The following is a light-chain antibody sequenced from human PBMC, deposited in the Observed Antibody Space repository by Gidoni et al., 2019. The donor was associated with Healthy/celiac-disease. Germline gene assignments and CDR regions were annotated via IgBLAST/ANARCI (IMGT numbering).Light chain of an antibody. CDR1: QSVSSSY. V-gene: IGKV3-20*01. CDR2: GAS. J-gene: IGKJ1*01. CDR3: QQYGSSPWK. Sequence: EIVLTQSPGTLSLSPGERATLSCRASQSVSSSYLAWYQQKPGQAPRLLIYGASSRATGIPYRFRCSGSVTDFTLTISRLEPEDFSVYYCQQYGSSPWKFGQGTKVEIK.